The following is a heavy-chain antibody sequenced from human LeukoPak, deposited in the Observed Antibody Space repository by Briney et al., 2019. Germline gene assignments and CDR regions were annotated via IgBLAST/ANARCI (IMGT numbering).Heavy chain of an antibody. CDR1: GGSISSYY. D-gene: IGHD3-9*01. CDR2: IYPSGTT. CDR3: ARGGGPPRILTGYYIRNWFDP. Sequence: SETLSLTCTVSGGSISSYYWSWIRQPAGKGLEGIGRIYPSGTTHYNPSLKSRVTISVDTSKNQFSLKLSSVTAADTAVYYCARGGGPPRILTGYYIRNWFDPWGQGTLVTVSS. J-gene: IGHJ5*02. V-gene: IGHV4-4*07.